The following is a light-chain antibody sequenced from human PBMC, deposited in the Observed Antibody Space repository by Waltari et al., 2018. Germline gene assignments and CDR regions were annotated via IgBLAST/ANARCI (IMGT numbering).Light chain of an antibody. CDR2: ATS. CDR1: QSIIGY. V-gene: IGKV1-39*01. CDR3: QQSYRTPPLT. Sequence: DIQMTQSPSSLSASVGDRVTITCRASQSIIGYLNWYQQKPGKTPKVLIYATSSLQSGVPLRFSGSGSGTDFTITISSLQPEDFATYYCQQSYRTPPLTFGGGTKVEIK. J-gene: IGKJ4*01.